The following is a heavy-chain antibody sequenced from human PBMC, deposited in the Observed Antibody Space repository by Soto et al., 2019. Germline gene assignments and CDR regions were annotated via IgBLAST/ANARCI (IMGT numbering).Heavy chain of an antibody. V-gene: IGHV5-51*01. J-gene: IGHJ5*02. CDR1: GYRFTSYW. Sequence: PGESLKISCQGSGYRFTSYWIGWVRQMPGKGLEWMGIIYPSDSETIYSPSFQGQVTISADKSISTAYLQWRSLKASDTAIYYCARHSRYCGGGSCYPNWFDPWGQGTLVTVSS. CDR2: IYPSDSET. D-gene: IGHD2-15*01. CDR3: ARHSRYCGGGSCYPNWFDP.